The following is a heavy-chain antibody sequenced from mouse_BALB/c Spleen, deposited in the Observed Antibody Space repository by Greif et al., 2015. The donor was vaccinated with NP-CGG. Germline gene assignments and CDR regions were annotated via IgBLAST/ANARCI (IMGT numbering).Heavy chain of an antibody. J-gene: IGHJ1*01. D-gene: IGHD2-4*01. Sequence: QVQLQQPGAELVKPGASVKLSCKASGYTFTSYWMHWVKQRPGQGLEWIGEINPSNGRTNYNEKFKSKATLTVDKSSSTAYMQLSSLTSEDSAVYYCARWGLGYFDVWGAGTTVTVSS. CDR3: ARWGLGYFDV. CDR1: GYTFTSYW. CDR2: INPSNGRT. V-gene: IGHV1S81*02.